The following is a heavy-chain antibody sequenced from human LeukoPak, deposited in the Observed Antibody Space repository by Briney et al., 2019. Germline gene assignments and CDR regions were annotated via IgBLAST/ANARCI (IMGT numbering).Heavy chain of an antibody. J-gene: IGHJ4*02. D-gene: IGHD4-17*01. CDR3: ARGGGDYGDYEIDY. CDR2: IYHSGST. V-gene: IGHV4-30-2*01. Sequence: SETLSLTCAVSGGSISSGGYSWSWIRQPPGKGLGWIGYIYHSGSTYYNPSLKSRVTISVDRSKNQFSLKLSSVTAADTAVYYCARGGGDYGDYEIDYWGQGTLVTVSS. CDR1: GGSISSGGYS.